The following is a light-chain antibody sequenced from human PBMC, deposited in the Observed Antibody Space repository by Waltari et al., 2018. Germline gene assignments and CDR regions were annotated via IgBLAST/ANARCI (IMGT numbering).Light chain of an antibody. V-gene: IGKV3-15*01. CDR2: GAS. CDR1: QSVSSN. Sequence: EIVMAQYPATLSVSPGERATLSCRASQSVSSNLAWYQQNPGQDPRLLIYGASTRATGIPARFSGSGSGTEFTLTISSLQSEDFAVYYCQQYDNWPRTFGQGTKVEIK. J-gene: IGKJ1*01. CDR3: QQYDNWPRT.